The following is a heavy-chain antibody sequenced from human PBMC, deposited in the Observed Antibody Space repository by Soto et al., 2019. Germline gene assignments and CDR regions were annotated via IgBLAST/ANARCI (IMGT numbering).Heavy chain of an antibody. CDR1: GYSVSSNSAA. V-gene: IGHV6-1*01. J-gene: IGHJ6*02. D-gene: IGHD1-26*01. CDR3: ARGPSGSYDTHYYYYGMDV. Sequence: PSHTLSLTCAISGYSVSSNSAAWNWIRQSPSRGLEWLGRTYYRSKWYNDYAVSVKSRITINPDTSKNQFSLQLNSVTPEDTAVYYCARGPSGSYDTHYYYYGMDVWGQGTTVTVSS. CDR2: TYYRSKWYN.